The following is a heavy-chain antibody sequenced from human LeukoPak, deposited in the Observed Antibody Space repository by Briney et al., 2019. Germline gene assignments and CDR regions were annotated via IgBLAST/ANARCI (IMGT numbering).Heavy chain of an antibody. CDR1: GGSISSGSYY. J-gene: IGHJ5*02. D-gene: IGHD2-21*02. V-gene: IGHV4-61*02. Sequence: PSETLSLTCTVSGGSISSGSYYWSWIRQPAGKGLEWIGRIYTSGSTNYNPSLKSRVTISVDTSKNQFSLKLSPVTAADTAVYYCARDQTYGSDSVGWFDPWGQGTLVTVSS. CDR3: ARDQTYGSDSVGWFDP. CDR2: IYTSGST.